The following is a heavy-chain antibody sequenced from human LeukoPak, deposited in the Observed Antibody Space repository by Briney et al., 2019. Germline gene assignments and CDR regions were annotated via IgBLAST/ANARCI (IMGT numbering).Heavy chain of an antibody. CDR1: GGSISSGSYY. Sequence: SQTLSLTCTVSGGSISSGSYYWSWIRQPAGKGLEWIGRIYTSGSTNYNPSLKSRVTISVDYNQISLKLNSVTAADTAVYYCARGAEWLQSYWGQGTLVTVSS. CDR3: ARGAEWLQSY. V-gene: IGHV4-61*02. D-gene: IGHD5-24*01. J-gene: IGHJ4*02. CDR2: IYTSGST.